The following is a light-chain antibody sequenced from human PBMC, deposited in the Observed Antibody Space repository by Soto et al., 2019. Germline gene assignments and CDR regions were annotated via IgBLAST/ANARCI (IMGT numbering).Light chain of an antibody. CDR1: QTIYSN. J-gene: IGKJ5*01. CDR3: QQRSNWIT. CDR2: RSS. Sequence: IGMTQSPATLSVSPGERATLSCRASQTIYSNVAWYQQRPGQPPRLLIYRSSSRATGIPDRFSGSGSGTEFTLTISSLEPEDFAVYYCQQRSNWITFGQGTRLEVK. V-gene: IGKV3-15*01.